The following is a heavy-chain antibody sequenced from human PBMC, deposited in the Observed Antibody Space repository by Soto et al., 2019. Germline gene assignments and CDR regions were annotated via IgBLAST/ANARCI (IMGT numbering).Heavy chain of an antibody. CDR1: GFTFSSYG. J-gene: IGHJ5*01. Sequence: QVRLVESGGGVVQPGSSLRLSCAASGFTFSSYGMHWVRQAPGKGLEWVTVISYDGTEKYYGDAVKGRFTISRDDSKNTVDLQMNSLREEDTAVYYCARTAGYAYVWGSSGLDSWGQGTLVTVSS. D-gene: IGHD3-16*01. CDR2: ISYDGTEK. CDR3: ARTAGYAYVWGSSGLDS. V-gene: IGHV3-30*03.